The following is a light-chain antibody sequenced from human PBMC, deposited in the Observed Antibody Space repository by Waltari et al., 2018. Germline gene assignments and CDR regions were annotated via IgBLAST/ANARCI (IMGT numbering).Light chain of an antibody. V-gene: IGKV3-20*01. CDR2: DVS. CDR3: QQYENSPRT. CDR1: HTITSNS. Sequence: IVLTQPPGTLSWSPGDRSTLSCRPSHTITSNSLAWYQHQPGQPPRLLLYDVSTRATGVPDRISGSGSGTDFTLSISRLEPDDFAVYYCQQYENSPRTFGQGTKVEI. J-gene: IGKJ1*01.